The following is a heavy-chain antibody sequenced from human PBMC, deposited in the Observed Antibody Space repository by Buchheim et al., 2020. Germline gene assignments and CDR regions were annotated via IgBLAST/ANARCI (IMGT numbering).Heavy chain of an antibody. J-gene: IGHJ4*02. V-gene: IGHV3-48*03. CDR1: GFTFSDYK. CDR2: ISPSGNTI. D-gene: IGHD5-24*01. CDR3: ARMRDYYFDY. Sequence: EVQLVESGGGLVQPGGSLRLSCAASGFTFSDYKMNWVRQAPGKGLEWVSYISPSGNTIYYADSVEGRFTISRDNAKTTLYLQMNSLRAEDTAVYYCARMRDYYFDYWGQGAL.